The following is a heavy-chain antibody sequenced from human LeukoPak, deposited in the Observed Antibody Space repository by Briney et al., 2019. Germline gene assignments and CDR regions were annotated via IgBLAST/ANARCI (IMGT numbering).Heavy chain of an antibody. Sequence: GGSLRLSCAASGFTFSSYAMSWVRQAPGKGLEWVSAISGSGGSTYYADSVKGRFTISRDNSKNTLYLQMNSLRAEDTAVYYCAKDGDDVLLWFGELLDYWGQGTLVTVSS. CDR3: AKDGDDVLLWFGELLDY. CDR2: ISGSGGST. V-gene: IGHV3-23*01. CDR1: GFTFSSYA. J-gene: IGHJ4*02. D-gene: IGHD3-10*01.